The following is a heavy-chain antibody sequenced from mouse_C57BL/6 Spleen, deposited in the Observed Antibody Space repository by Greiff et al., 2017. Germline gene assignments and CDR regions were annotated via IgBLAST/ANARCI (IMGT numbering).Heavy chain of an antibody. D-gene: IGHD2-10*02. Sequence: VQLQQSGAELVRPGASVKLSCTASGFNIKDDYMHWVKQRPEQGLEWIGWIDPENGDTEYASKFQGKATITADTSSNTAYLQLSSLTSEDTAVYYCTTYGNLYFDVWGTGTTVSVSS. CDR2: IDPENGDT. V-gene: IGHV14-4*01. CDR1: GFNIKDDY. CDR3: TTYGNLYFDV. J-gene: IGHJ1*03.